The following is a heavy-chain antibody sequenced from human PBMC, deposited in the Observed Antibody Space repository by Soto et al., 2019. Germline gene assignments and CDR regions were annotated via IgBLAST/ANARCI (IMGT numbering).Heavy chain of an antibody. CDR2: ISYDGSNK. CDR3: AKALLYWELPYFDY. V-gene: IGHV3-30*18. CDR1: GFTFSSYG. D-gene: IGHD1-26*01. Sequence: PGGSLRLSCAASGFTFSSYGMHWVRQAPGKGLEWVAVISYDGSNKYYADSVKGRFTISRDNSKNTLYLQMNSLRAEDTAVYYCAKALLYWELPYFDYWGQGTLVTVSS. J-gene: IGHJ4*02.